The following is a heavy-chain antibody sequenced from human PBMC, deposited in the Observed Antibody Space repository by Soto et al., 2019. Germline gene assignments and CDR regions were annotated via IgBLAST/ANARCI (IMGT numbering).Heavy chain of an antibody. Sequence: QVQLVQSGAEVKKPGASVKVSCKASGYTFTSYGISWVRQAPGQGLEWMGWISAYNGNTNYAQKLQGRVTMTKDTPXXTAYMELRSLRSDDTAVYYCARVEYSSGWYAWFDPWGQGTLVTVSS. CDR3: ARVEYSSGWYAWFDP. V-gene: IGHV1-18*01. CDR1: GYTFTSYG. D-gene: IGHD6-19*01. J-gene: IGHJ5*02. CDR2: ISAYNGNT.